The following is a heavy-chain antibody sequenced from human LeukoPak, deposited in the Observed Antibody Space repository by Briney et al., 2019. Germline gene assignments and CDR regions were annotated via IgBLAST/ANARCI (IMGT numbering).Heavy chain of an antibody. J-gene: IGHJ3*02. CDR3: VREAAGGTKGVSGTFDI. Sequence: GGSLRLSCAASGFTFSSYWMSWVRQAPGKGLEWVANIKKDGSEKYYVDSVKGRFTISRDNAKNSLYLQMNSLRAEDTGVYNCVREAAGGTKGVSGTFDIWGQGTMVTVSS. CDR1: GFTFSSYW. V-gene: IGHV3-7*01. D-gene: IGHD6-13*01. CDR2: IKKDGSEK.